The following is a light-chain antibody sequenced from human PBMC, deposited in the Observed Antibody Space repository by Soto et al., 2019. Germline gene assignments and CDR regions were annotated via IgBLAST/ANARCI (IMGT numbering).Light chain of an antibody. CDR2: GAS. CDR1: QTVSSSF. V-gene: IGKV3-20*01. CDR3: QQYGSARWT. Sequence: EIVLTQSPGTLSLSPGERATLSCRASQTVSSSFLAWYQQKPSQAPRLFIYGASSRATGIPDRFSGSGSGTDFTLTIGRLEPEDFAVYYCQQYGSARWTFGLGTKVDI. J-gene: IGKJ1*01.